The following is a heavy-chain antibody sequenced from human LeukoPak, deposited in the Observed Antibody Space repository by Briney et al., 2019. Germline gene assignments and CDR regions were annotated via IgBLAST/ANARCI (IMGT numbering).Heavy chain of an antibody. D-gene: IGHD6-13*01. CDR1: GGSISSSNW. V-gene: IGHV4-4*02. CDR2: IYHSGST. CDR3: AHSSSSYKYYFDY. Sequence: SGTLSLTCAVSGGSISSSNWWSWVRQPPGKGLEWIGEIYHSGSTNYNPSLKSRVTISVDKSKNQFSLKLSSVTAADTAVYYCAHSSSSYKYYFDYWGQGTLFTVSS. J-gene: IGHJ4*02.